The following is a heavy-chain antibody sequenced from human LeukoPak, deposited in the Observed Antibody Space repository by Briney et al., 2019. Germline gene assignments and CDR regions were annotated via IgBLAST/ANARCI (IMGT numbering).Heavy chain of an antibody. Sequence: PGRSLRLSCAATGFTFKHYGMHWVRQPPGKGLEWVSGINWNGGGMGYADSVKGRFTISRDNAKNSLYLQMNSLRPEDTALYYCAKHLRATNSYIFFGLDVWGQGTTVTVSS. D-gene: IGHD1-26*01. J-gene: IGHJ6*02. CDR3: AKHLRATNSYIFFGLDV. CDR2: INWNGGGM. CDR1: GFTFKHYG. V-gene: IGHV3-9*01.